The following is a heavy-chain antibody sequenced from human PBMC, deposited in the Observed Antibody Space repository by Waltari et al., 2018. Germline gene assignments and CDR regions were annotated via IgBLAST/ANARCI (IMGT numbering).Heavy chain of an antibody. Sequence: QLQESGPGLVKPSETLSLTCTVSGDSFSNTFYYWGWIRQPPGKGLEWIGSLYYSGLAYHNPSLKTRVTVSLDTSKNHFSLKLDSVTAADTAVYYCTRHRRSHLLQPLDFWGQGTLVTVSS. D-gene: IGHD4-17*01. V-gene: IGHV4-39*01. CDR2: LYYSGLA. CDR1: GDSFSNTFYY. J-gene: IGHJ4*02. CDR3: TRHRRSHLLQPLDF.